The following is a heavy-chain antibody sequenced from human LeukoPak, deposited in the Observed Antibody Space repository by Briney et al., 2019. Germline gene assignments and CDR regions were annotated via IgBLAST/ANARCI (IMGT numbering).Heavy chain of an antibody. J-gene: IGHJ4*02. Sequence: SGTLSLTCTVSGGSISSYYWCWIRQPPGKGLEWIGYIYYSGSTNYNPSLKSRVTISLDTSKSHFSLKLSSVTAADTAVYYCARAVAGPFDYWGQGTLVTVSS. CDR1: GGSISSYY. V-gene: IGHV4-59*01. CDR2: IYYSGST. CDR3: ARAVAGPFDY. D-gene: IGHD6-19*01.